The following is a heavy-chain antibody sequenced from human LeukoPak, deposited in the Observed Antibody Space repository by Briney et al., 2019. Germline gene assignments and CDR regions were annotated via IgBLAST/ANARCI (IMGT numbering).Heavy chain of an antibody. Sequence: ASVKVSCKASGYTFTSYGISWVRQAPGQGLEWMGWITPDSGGTNYAQKFQGRVTMTRDTSISTAYMELSRLRSDDTAVYYCAPSNNWDYYFDYWGQGTLVTVSS. CDR2: ITPDSGGT. CDR3: APSNNWDYYFDY. V-gene: IGHV1-2*02. D-gene: IGHD1-7*01. CDR1: GYTFTSYG. J-gene: IGHJ4*02.